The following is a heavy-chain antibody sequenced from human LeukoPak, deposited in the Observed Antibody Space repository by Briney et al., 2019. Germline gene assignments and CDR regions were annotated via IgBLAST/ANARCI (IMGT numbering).Heavy chain of an antibody. CDR3: ARLPDYYSRHGAPG. J-gene: IGHJ4*02. Sequence: KPSETLSLTCAVYGESLSNYYWSWIHQPPGKGLEWIGEINHYGSTNYNPSLKSRITISVDTSKNQFSLKLSSVTAADTAVYYCARLPDYYSRHGAPGWGQGTLVTVSS. V-gene: IGHV4-34*01. D-gene: IGHD3-10*01. CDR1: GESLSNYY. CDR2: INHYGST.